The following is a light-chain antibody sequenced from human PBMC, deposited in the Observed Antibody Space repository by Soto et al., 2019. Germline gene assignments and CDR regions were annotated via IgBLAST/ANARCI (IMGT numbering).Light chain of an antibody. CDR2: KAS. V-gene: IGKV1-5*03. Sequence: DIPMTPSPSPPPASVGDRVPLTFPASQSIGPWLAWYQQKSGKAPKLLIYKASSLESGVPSRFSGSGSGTEFTLTISSLQPDDFATYYCQQYNSYLWTFGPGTKVDIK. CDR3: QQYNSYLWT. CDR1: QSIGPW. J-gene: IGKJ1*01.